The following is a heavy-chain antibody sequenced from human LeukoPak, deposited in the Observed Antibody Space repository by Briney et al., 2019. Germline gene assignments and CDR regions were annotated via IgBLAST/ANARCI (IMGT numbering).Heavy chain of an antibody. Sequence: ASVKVSCKASGYTFTSYGISWVRQAPGQGLEWMGWISAYNGNMTTDTSTSTAYMELRSLRSDDTAVYYCARDLNSYSSSWYSTYYYYYMDVWGKGTTVTVSS. CDR1: GYTFTSYG. J-gene: IGHJ6*03. V-gene: IGHV1-18*01. D-gene: IGHD6-13*01. CDR3: ARDLNSYSSSWYSTYYYYYMDV. CDR2: ISAYNGN.